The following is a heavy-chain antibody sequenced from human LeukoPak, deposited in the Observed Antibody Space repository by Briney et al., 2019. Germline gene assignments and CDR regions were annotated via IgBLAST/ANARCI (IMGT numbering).Heavy chain of an antibody. CDR2: IYRSGTT. Sequence: SWTLSLTCTVSAYSISDGWVWGMIRQPPGKGLEWIGSIYRSGTTYYNPSLKSRVTMSVDTSNNQFSLKLTSVTAADTAMYYCSRLSHVAGAPKVSWFDPWGQGTLVTVSS. D-gene: IGHD1-26*01. J-gene: IGHJ5*02. CDR3: SRLSHVAGAPKVSWFDP. V-gene: IGHV4-38-2*02. CDR1: AYSISDGWV.